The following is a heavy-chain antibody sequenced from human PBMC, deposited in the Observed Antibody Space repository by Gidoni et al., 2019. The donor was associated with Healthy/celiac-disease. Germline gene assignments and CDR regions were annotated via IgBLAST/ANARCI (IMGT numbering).Heavy chain of an antibody. D-gene: IGHD3-3*01. CDR3: AREGVRFLEWLTGETSANWFDP. CDR2: IYTSGST. Sequence: QVQLQESGPGLVKPSETLSLTCTVSGGSISSYDWSWIRPPAGKGLEWIGRIYTSGSTNYNPSLKSRVTMSVDTSKNQFSLKLSSVTAADTAVYYCAREGVRFLEWLTGETSANWFDPWGQGTLVTVSS. CDR1: GGSISSYD. J-gene: IGHJ5*02. V-gene: IGHV4-4*07.